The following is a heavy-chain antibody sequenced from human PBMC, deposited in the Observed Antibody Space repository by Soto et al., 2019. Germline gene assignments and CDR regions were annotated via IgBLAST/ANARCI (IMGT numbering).Heavy chain of an antibody. D-gene: IGHD6-13*01. J-gene: IGHJ5*02. Sequence: EVQLLESGGGLVQPGGSLRLSCAASGFTFSSYAMSWVRQAPGKGLKWVSAMSGSGGSTYYADSVKGRFTISRDNSKNTLYLQMNSLRAEDTAVYYCAKGPVVAAAGTQLNWFDPWGQGTLVTVSS. CDR1: GFTFSSYA. V-gene: IGHV3-23*01. CDR2: MSGSGGST. CDR3: AKGPVVAAAGTQLNWFDP.